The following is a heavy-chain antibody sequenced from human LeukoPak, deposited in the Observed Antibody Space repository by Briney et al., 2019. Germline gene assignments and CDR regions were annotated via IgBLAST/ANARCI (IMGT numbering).Heavy chain of an antibody. J-gene: IGHJ4*02. D-gene: IGHD3-22*01. Sequence: GGSLRLSCAASTFTFSGYAMHWVRQAPGKGLEWVAVIWYDGSNKYYADSVKGRFTISRDNSKNTLYLQMNSLRAEDTAVYYCASPYYYDSSGLTTPLGYWGQGTLVTVSS. CDR2: IWYDGSNK. V-gene: IGHV3-33*08. CDR1: TFTFSGYA. CDR3: ASPYYYDSSGLTTPLGY.